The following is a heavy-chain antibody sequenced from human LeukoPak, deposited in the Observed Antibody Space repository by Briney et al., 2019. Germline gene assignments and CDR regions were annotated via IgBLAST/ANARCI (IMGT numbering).Heavy chain of an antibody. V-gene: IGHV3-23*01. D-gene: IGHD2-15*01. Sequence: GGSLRLSCAASGFNFSNYAMTWVRQAPGKGLEWVSIVNSNDRPYYADSAKGRFTISRDNSKNTLYLQMNTLRVEDTALYYCAKARAAVVEAAINYWGQGILVTVSP. CDR1: GFNFSNYA. J-gene: IGHJ4*02. CDR3: AKARAAVVEAAINY. CDR2: VNSNDRP.